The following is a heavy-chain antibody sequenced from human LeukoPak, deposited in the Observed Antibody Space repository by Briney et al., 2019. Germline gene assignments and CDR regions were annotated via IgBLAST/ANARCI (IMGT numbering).Heavy chain of an antibody. J-gene: IGHJ4*02. V-gene: IGHV3-48*03. CDR2: ISSSGSSL. D-gene: IGHD1-26*01. CDR3: TTDHVGATVEFDS. Sequence: GGSLRLSCAASGFTFSSYEMNWVRQAPGEGLEWVSYISSSGSSLKYADSVKGRFTISRDNAKNSLYLQMDSLRAEDTAVYYCTTDHVGATVEFDSWGQGTLVTVSS. CDR1: GFTFSSYE.